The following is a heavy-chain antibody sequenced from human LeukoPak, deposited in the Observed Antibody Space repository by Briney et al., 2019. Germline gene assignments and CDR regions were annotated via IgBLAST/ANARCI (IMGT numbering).Heavy chain of an antibody. CDR3: TTNYFDTSGFYYWNWFDP. CDR1: GFNFDDYG. J-gene: IGHJ5*02. CDR2: ISWNGGTT. Sequence: GGSLRLSCAASGFNFDDYGMSWVRQAPGKGLEWVSDISWNGGTTNYADSVKGRFTIYRDHAKNSLSLQINSLRAEDTALYYCTTNYFDTSGFYYWNWFDPWGQGTLVTVSS. D-gene: IGHD3-22*01. V-gene: IGHV3-20*04.